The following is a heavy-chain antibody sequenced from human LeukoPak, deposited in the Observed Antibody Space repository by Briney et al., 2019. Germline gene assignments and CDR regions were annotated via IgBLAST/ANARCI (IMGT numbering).Heavy chain of an antibody. V-gene: IGHV4-59*01. CDR3: GSTNYNPSLESRVTISVDPSKNPFSLKMSSVTAADTAVYYCARITTYCGGACSSVFDY. D-gene: IGHD3-10*01. Sequence: PSETLSLTCTVSGGSISSYYWSWIRQPPGKGLEWIGYIYYSGSTNYYPSLKSRVTTTLNTSSNQLLLHLSAITSADAAVYYSGSTNYNPSLESRVTISVDPSKNPFSLKMSSVTAADTAVYYCARITTYCGGACSSVFDYWGQGTLVTVSS. CDR1: GGSISSYY. J-gene: IGHJ4*02. CDR2: IYYSGST.